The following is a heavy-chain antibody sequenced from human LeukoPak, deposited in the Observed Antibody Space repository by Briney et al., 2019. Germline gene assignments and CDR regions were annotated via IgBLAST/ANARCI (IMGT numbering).Heavy chain of an antibody. Sequence: KSSETLSLTCTVPGGSISSYYWSWIRQPPGKGLEWIGYVYFRGTTNYNPSIKSRVTISVDTSKNQFSLKLTSVTAADTAVYYCARSPGAPFDYWGQGSLVTVSS. CDR3: ARSPGAPFDY. CDR1: GGSISSYY. D-gene: IGHD7-27*01. J-gene: IGHJ4*02. V-gene: IGHV4-59*01. CDR2: VYFRGTT.